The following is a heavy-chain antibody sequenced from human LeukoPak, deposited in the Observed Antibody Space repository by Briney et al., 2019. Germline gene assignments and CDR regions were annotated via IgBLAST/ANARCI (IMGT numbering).Heavy chain of an antibody. J-gene: IGHJ4*02. CDR2: IERDGRST. CDR3: AREHRHEGATVDS. CDR1: GFTFSSYW. Sequence: GGSLRLSCAASGFTFSSYWMHWVRQAPGMGLVWVSRIERDGRSTSYADSVRGRFTISRDNAKNTLYLQMNSLRAEDTAVYYCAREHRHEGATVDSWGQGTLVTVSS. D-gene: IGHD1-26*01. V-gene: IGHV3-74*01.